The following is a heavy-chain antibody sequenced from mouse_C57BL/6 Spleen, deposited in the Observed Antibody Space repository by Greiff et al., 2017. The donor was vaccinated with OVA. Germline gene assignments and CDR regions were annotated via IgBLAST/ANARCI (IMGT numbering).Heavy chain of an antibody. CDR3: TRDSDYYGSSSWFAY. J-gene: IGHJ3*01. Sequence: EVKLMESGEGLVKPGGSLKLSCAASGFTFSSYAMSWVRQTPEKRLEWVAYISSGGDYIYYADTVKGRFTISRDNARNTLYLQMSSLKSEDTAMYYCTRDSDYYGSSSWFAYWGQGTLVTVSA. V-gene: IGHV5-9-1*02. CDR1: GFTFSSYA. CDR2: ISSGGDYI. D-gene: IGHD1-1*01.